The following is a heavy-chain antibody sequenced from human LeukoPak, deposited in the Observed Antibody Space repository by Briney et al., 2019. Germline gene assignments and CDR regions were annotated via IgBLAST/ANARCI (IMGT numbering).Heavy chain of an antibody. J-gene: IGHJ5*02. CDR1: GYSFTSYW. Sequence: GESLKISCKGSGYSFTSYWIGWVRQMPGKGLEWMGIIYPGDSDTRYSPSFQGQVTISADKSISTAYLQWSSLKASGTAMYYCARQAPGGYDILTGYWSLVNWFDPWGQETLVTVSS. V-gene: IGHV5-51*01. D-gene: IGHD3-9*01. CDR2: IYPGDSDT. CDR3: ARQAPGGYDILTGYWSLVNWFDP.